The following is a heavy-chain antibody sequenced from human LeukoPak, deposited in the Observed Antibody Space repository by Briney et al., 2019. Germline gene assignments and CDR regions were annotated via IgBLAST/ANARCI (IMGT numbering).Heavy chain of an antibody. CDR3: AREFQGAFDY. V-gene: IGHV4-59*01. D-gene: IGHD2-21*01. CDR2: IYYSGST. Sequence: SETLSLTCTVSGGSISSYYWSWIRQPPGKGLEWIGYIYYSGSTNYNPSLKSRVTISVDTSKNQFSLKLSSVTAADTAVYYCAREFQGAFDYWGQGTLVTVSS. CDR1: GGSISSYY. J-gene: IGHJ4*02.